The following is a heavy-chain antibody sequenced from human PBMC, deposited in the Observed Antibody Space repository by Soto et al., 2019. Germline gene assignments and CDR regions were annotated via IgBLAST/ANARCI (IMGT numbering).Heavy chain of an antibody. CDR2: ISYDGSNK. V-gene: IGHV3-30-3*01. J-gene: IGHJ4*02. CDR3: ARAAAGSGDYFDY. CDR1: GFTFSSYA. Sequence: GGSLRLSCAASGFTFSSYAMHWVRQAPGKGLEWVAVISYDGSNKYYADSVKGRFTISRDNSKNTLYLQMNSLRAEDTAVYYCARAAAGSGDYFDYWGQGTLVTVSS. D-gene: IGHD6-13*01.